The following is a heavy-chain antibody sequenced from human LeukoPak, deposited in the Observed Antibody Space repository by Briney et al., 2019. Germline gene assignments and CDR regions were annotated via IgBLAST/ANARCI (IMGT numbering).Heavy chain of an antibody. CDR1: GFTFSSYW. Sequence: GGSLRLSCAASGFTFSSYWMSWVRQAPGKGLEWVANIKEDGGEKYYADSVKGRFTISRDNAKNSLYLQMNSLRAEGTAVYYCVRGGGRLFDCWGQGTLVTVSS. J-gene: IGHJ4*02. V-gene: IGHV3-7*01. CDR2: IKEDGGEK. D-gene: IGHD3-16*01. CDR3: VRGGGRLFDC.